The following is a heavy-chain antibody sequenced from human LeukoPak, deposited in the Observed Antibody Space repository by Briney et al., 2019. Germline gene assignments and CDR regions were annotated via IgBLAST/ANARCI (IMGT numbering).Heavy chain of an antibody. V-gene: IGHV1-18*01. D-gene: IGHD1-26*01. CDR1: AFTFSSYG. J-gene: IGHJ4*02. Sequence: PGGSLRLSCAASAFTFSSYGISWVRQAPGQGLEWMGWISAYNGNTNYAQKLQGRVTMTTDTSTSTAYMELRSLRSDDTAVYYCARDAMVGAYHFDYWGQGTLVTVSS. CDR2: ISAYNGNT. CDR3: ARDAMVGAYHFDY.